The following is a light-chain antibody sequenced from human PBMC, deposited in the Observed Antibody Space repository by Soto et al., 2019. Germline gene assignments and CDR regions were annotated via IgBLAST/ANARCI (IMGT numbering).Light chain of an antibody. CDR1: QYINTR. J-gene: IGKJ1*01. V-gene: IGKV3-20*01. CDR2: QTS. Sequence: EIVLTQSPATLSSFPGERVTLSCRASQYINTRLAWYQHRPGQAPRLLIYQTSRRAPGIPDRFSASVSGTDFTLTIRRLEPEDFAVYFGQQYGTSPPWTGGQRTKGDIK. CDR3: QQYGTSPPWT.